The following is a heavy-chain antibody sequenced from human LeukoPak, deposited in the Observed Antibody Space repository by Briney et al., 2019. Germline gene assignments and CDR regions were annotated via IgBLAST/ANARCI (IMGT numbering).Heavy chain of an antibody. J-gene: IGHJ5*02. CDR3: ARRYLFQGVTNAFDP. CDR1: GFSLSTSGVA. V-gene: IGHV2-5*02. D-gene: IGHD3-16*01. Sequence: ESGPTLLKPTQTLTLTCTFSGFSLSTSGVAVGWIRQPPGKALEWLALVYWDDDKFYNPSLGNRLTITKYTSKNQVVLTVTNMDPVDTATYYCARRYLFQGVTNAFDPWGQGTLVTVSS. CDR2: VYWDDDK.